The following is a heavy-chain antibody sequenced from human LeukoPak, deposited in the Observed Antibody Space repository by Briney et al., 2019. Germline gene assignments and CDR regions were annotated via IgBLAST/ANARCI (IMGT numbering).Heavy chain of an antibody. V-gene: IGHV3-33*07. Sequence: GGSLRLSCVASGFNFDEYAMNWVRQAPGKGLEWVAVIWYDGSNKYYADSVKGRFTISRDNSKNTLYLQMNSLRAEDTAVYYCARGYDSSGYCLSYWGQGTLVTVSS. CDR2: IWYDGSNK. D-gene: IGHD3-22*01. CDR3: ARGYDSSGYCLSY. CDR1: GFNFDEYA. J-gene: IGHJ4*02.